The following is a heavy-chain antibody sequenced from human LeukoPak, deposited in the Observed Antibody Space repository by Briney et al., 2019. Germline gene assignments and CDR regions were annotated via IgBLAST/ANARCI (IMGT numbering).Heavy chain of an antibody. J-gene: IGHJ6*03. D-gene: IGHD6-13*01. V-gene: IGHV4-34*01. CDR3: ARGLPSSYYYYYYMDV. CDR2: INHSGST. CDR1: GGSFSGYY. Sequence: PSETLSLTCAVYGGSFSGYYWSWIRRPPGKGLEWIGEINHSGSTNYNPSLKSRVTISVDTSKNQFSLKLSSVTAADTAVYYCARGLPSSYYYYYYMDVWGKGTTVTASS.